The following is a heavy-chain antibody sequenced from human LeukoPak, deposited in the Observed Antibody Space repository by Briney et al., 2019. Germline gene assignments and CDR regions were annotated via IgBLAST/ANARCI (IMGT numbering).Heavy chain of an antibody. CDR1: GYTFSEFY. D-gene: IGHD1-1*01. J-gene: IGHJ5*02. V-gene: IGHV1-2*02. Sequence: ASVKVSCQTSGYTFSEFYLNWVRQAPGQGLEWMGWINPYSGALISAQSLQGRLTMTWDTSTGTAYMELTRLTSDDTAVYYCATATVTHTRDPWGQGTLVTVSS. CDR2: INPYSGAL. CDR3: ATATVTHTRDP.